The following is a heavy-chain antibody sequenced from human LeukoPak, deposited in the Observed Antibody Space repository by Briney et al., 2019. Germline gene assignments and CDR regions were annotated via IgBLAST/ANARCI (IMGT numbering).Heavy chain of an antibody. CDR2: ISGSGGST. D-gene: IGHD1-26*01. V-gene: IGHV3-23*01. Sequence: GGSLRLSCAASGFTFSSYAMSWVRQAPGKGLEWVSAISGSGGSTYYADSVKGRFTISRDNSKNTLYLQMNSLRAEDTAVYYCAKKRWEILQSPLDYWGQGTLVTVSS. CDR3: AKKRWEILQSPLDY. J-gene: IGHJ4*02. CDR1: GFTFSSYA.